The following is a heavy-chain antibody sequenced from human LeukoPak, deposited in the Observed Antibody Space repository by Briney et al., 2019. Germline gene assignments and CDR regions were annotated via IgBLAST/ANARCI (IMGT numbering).Heavy chain of an antibody. D-gene: IGHD2-2*01. J-gene: IGHJ5*02. CDR2: IIPIFGTA. CDR1: GGTFSSYA. CDR3: AKSSTSRYSWFDP. Sequence: ASVKVSCKASGGTFSSYASSWVRQAPGQGLEWMGGIIPIFGTANYAQKFQGRVTITADESTSTAYMELSSLRSEDTAVYYCAKSSTSRYSWFDPWGQGTLVTVSS. V-gene: IGHV1-69*13.